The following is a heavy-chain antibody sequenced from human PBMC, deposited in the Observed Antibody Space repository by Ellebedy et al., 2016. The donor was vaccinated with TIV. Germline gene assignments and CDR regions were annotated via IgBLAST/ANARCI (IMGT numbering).Heavy chain of an antibody. CDR2: IDKSGYNT. CDR3: ATGARSEGGY. Sequence: PGGSLRLSCVASGFTFSDYAMSWVRQAPGKGLEWVSTIDKSGYNTYYTDSVKGRFTISRENSKNTLYLQMNSLRAEDTAVYYCATGARSEGGYWGQGTLVTVSS. J-gene: IGHJ4*02. V-gene: IGHV3-23*05. D-gene: IGHD2-15*01. CDR1: GFTFSDYA.